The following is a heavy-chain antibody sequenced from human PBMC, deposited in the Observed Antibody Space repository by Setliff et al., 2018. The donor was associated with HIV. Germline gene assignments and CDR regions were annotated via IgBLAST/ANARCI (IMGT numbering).Heavy chain of an antibody. Sequence: GGSLRLSCAASGFTFSSYAMSWVRQAPGKGLEWVSTISGSGGSTYYADSVKGRFTISRDNSKNTLYLQMNSLRAEDTAVYYCARGRIAYGDYFQWGQGTLVTVSS. CDR1: GFTFSSYA. CDR2: ISGSGGST. V-gene: IGHV3-23*01. CDR3: ARGRIAYGDYFQ. D-gene: IGHD4-17*01. J-gene: IGHJ4*02.